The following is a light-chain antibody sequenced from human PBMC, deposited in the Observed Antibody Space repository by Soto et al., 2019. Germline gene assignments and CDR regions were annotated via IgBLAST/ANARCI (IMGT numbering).Light chain of an antibody. J-gene: IGKJ1*01. V-gene: IGKV2-24*01. CDR2: KIS. CDR3: MKDTQFPGT. CDR1: QSLVHSDGNTY. Sequence: DIVMTQTPLSSPVTLGQPASISCRSSQSLVHSDGNTYLSWLQQRPGQPPRLLIYKISNRLSGVPDRFSGSGAGKDSTLPISRVEDEDVGVYYCMKDTQFPGTFGQGTKVEIK.